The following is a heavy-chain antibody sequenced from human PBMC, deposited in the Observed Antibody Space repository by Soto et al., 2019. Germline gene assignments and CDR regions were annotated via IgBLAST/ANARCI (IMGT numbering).Heavy chain of an antibody. Sequence: QVQLVQSGAEVKKPGASVKLSCRASGYTFTSNYMHWVRQAPGQGLEWMGRIQPSSGFTRVAQKLQGRFSMTRDTSTSTVYMELRSLTSHDTAAYFCARDYGDYVFDYWGQGTLVTVSS. CDR1: GYTFTSNY. D-gene: IGHD4-17*01. CDR2: IQPSSGFT. J-gene: IGHJ4*02. V-gene: IGHV1-46*01. CDR3: ARDYGDYVFDY.